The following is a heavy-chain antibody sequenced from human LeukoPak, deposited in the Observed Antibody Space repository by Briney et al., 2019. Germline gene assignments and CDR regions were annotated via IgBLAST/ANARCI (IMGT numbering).Heavy chain of an antibody. J-gene: IGHJ4*02. CDR3: ARVTGYMIEDYFDY. V-gene: IGHV4-61*02. CDR2: IYPSGTT. D-gene: IGHD3-22*01. CDR1: GGSINSGTYY. Sequence: SETLSLTCTVSGGSINSGTYYWSWIRQPAGKGLEWIGRIYPSGTTNYNPSLKSRVTISVDTSKNQFSLKLTSVTAADTAVYYCARVTGYMIEDYFDYWGQGTLVTVSS.